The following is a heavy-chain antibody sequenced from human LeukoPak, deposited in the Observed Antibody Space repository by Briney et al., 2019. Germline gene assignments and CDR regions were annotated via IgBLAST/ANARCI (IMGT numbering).Heavy chain of an antibody. V-gene: IGHV4-59*01. Sequence: SETLSLTCTVSGGSISSYYWSCIRQPPGRGLEWIGYIYYNGSTNYNPSLKSRVTISVDTSKNQFSLKLSSVTAADTAVYYCARDDWAEYYYYGMDVWGQGTTVTVSS. D-gene: IGHD2-21*01. CDR1: GGSISSYY. CDR3: ARDDWAEYYYYGMDV. J-gene: IGHJ6*02. CDR2: IYYNGST.